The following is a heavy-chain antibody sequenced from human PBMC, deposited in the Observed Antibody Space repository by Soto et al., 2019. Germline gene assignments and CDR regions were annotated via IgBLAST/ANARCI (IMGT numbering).Heavy chain of an antibody. CDR1: GFSLSSTRMA. J-gene: IGHJ4*02. V-gene: IGHV2-5*02. CDR3: AHIVVAGVGYYFDY. Sequence: QITLKESGPTLVKPTQTLTLTCTFSGFSLSSTRMAVGWIRQPPGKALEWLALIYWDDAKRYSPFLKSRLTITNDTSKNQVVLTMSNMDHVDTARYYCAHIVVAGVGYYFDYWGQGTLVTVSS. CDR2: IYWDDAK. D-gene: IGHD6-19*01.